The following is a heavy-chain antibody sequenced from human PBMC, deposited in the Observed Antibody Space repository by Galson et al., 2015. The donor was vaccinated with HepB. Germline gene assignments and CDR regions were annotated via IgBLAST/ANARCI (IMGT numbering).Heavy chain of an antibody. CDR3: AKDSGDLIVEEYHYYIDV. CDR1: GFTFDEYS. D-gene: IGHD2-15*01. Sequence: SLRLSCAASGFTFDEYSMHWVRQSPGKGLEWVSGISWNSGRKDYADSVKGRFTISRDNAKNSLYLQMNSLRAEDTALYYCAKDSGDLIVEEYHYYIDVWGKGTTVTVSS. J-gene: IGHJ6*03. V-gene: IGHV3-9*01. CDR2: ISWNSGRK.